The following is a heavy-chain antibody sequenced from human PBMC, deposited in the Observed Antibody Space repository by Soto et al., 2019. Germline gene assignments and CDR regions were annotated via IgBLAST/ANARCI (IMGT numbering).Heavy chain of an antibody. D-gene: IGHD3-22*01. V-gene: IGHV1-69*12. Sequence: QVQLVQSGAEVKKPGSSVKVSCKASGGTFSSYAISWVRQAPGQGLEWMGGIIPIFGTANYAQKFQGRVTITADESTSTAEMELSSLRSEDTAVYSCARGSYYYDSSGYFLFDYWGQGTLVTVSS. CDR3: ARGSYYYDSSGYFLFDY. CDR1: GGTFSSYA. CDR2: IIPIFGTA. J-gene: IGHJ4*02.